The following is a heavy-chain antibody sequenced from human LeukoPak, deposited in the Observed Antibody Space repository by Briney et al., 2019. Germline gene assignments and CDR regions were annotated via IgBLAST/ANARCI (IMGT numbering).Heavy chain of an antibody. Sequence: ASVKVSCKASGYDLNTYALSWVRQAHGKGLEWMGWISAYNGKKEYAQNLRGRVTMTTDISTGTAYMDLRGLTSDDTAVYYCARDFAMACVFDFWGHGTLVNVSS. CDR3: ARDFAMACVFDF. J-gene: IGHJ4*01. CDR2: ISAYNGKK. CDR1: GYDLNTYA. V-gene: IGHV1-18*01. D-gene: IGHD2-2*01.